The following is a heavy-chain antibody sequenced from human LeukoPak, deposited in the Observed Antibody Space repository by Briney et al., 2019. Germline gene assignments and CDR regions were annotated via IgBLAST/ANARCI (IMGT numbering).Heavy chain of an antibody. CDR3: ARGWASGVHASAFDV. CDR1: GFTFSLNA. V-gene: IGHV3-64D*06. CDR2: ISSNGDRI. Sequence: GGSLRLSCSASGFTFSLNAMHWVRQAPGKRLEYVSGISSNGDRIYYADSVKGRFTISRDNSKSMLYLQMSSLKTDDTAVYYCARGWASGVHASAFDVWGQGTTVTVSS. J-gene: IGHJ3*01. D-gene: IGHD2-15*01.